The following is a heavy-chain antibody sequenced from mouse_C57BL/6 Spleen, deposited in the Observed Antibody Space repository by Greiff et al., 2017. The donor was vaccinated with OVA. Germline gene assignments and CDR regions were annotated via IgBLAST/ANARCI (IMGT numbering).Heavy chain of an antibody. CDR1: GYTFTSYW. CDR2: IYPGSGST. J-gene: IGHJ4*01. V-gene: IGHV1-55*01. CDR3: ARGGDGYYGYAMDY. Sequence: QVQLKQPGAELVKPGASVKMSCKASGYTFTSYWITWVKQRPGQGLEWIGDIYPGSGSTNYNEKFKSKATLTVDTSSSTAYMQLSSLTSEDSAVYYCARGGDGYYGYAMDYWGQGTSVTVSS. D-gene: IGHD2-3*01.